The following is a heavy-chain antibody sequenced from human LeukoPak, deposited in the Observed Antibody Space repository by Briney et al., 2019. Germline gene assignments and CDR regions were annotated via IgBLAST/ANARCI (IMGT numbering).Heavy chain of an antibody. V-gene: IGHV1-58*02. CDR1: GFTFTSSA. D-gene: IGHD1-7*01. Sequence: SVKVSCKASGFTFTSSAMQWVRQARGQCLEWIGWIVVGSGNTNYAQKFQERVTITRDMSTSTAYMELSSLRSEDTAVYYCAAAPSITGTTSWYYCGMDVWGQGTTVTVSS. J-gene: IGHJ6*02. CDR2: IVVGSGNT. CDR3: AAAPSITGTTSWYYCGMDV.